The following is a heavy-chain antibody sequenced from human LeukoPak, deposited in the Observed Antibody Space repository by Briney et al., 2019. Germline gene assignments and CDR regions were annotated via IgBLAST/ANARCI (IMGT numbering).Heavy chain of an antibody. CDR3: ARAYYDILTGYYKDAFDI. Sequence: PSETLSLTCTVSGGSINSYYWSWIRQPPGKGLECIGYIHYTGSTNYNPSLKSRVTISVDTSKNQFSLKLSSVTAADTAVYYCARAYYDILTGYYKDAFDIWGQGTMVTVSS. D-gene: IGHD3-9*01. CDR2: IHYTGST. J-gene: IGHJ3*02. V-gene: IGHV4-59*01. CDR1: GGSINSYY.